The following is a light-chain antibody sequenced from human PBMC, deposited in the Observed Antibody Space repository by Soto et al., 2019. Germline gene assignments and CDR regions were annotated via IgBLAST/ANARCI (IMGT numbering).Light chain of an antibody. CDR1: QSVGTY. J-gene: IGKJ3*01. V-gene: IGKV3-11*01. CDR3: LQRSIGFT. Sequence: EIVLTQSPATLSLSPGERATLSCRASQSVGTYLAWYQQKRGQSPRLLIYGASKRAPGLPARFSGSGSGTDFTLTINSLEPEDFAVYHCLQRSIGFTFGPGTKVEVK. CDR2: GAS.